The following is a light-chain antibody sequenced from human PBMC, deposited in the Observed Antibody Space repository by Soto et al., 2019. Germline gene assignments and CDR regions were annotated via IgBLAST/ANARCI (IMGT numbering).Light chain of an antibody. Sequence: DIPMTQSPSSLSSSVGDRATITCRASQGISNYLAWYQQKPGKVPKLLLYAASTLQSGVPSRFSGSGSGTDFAINISRLQPEDVATYYCQKYYSAPRTFGQGTKVEVK. J-gene: IGKJ1*01. CDR1: QGISNY. CDR3: QKYYSAPRT. CDR2: AAS. V-gene: IGKV1-27*01.